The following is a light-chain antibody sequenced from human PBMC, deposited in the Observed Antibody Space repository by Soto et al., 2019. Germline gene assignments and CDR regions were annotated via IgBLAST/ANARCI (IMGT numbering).Light chain of an antibody. Sequence: QSALAQPASVSGSPGQSITISCTGTSSDVGAYNYVSWYQYHPGKAPKLLIFDVSHRPSGVSNRFSGSKSGNTASLTISGLQAEDEADYFCSSYTTNTTPVFGGGTQLTVL. J-gene: IGLJ2*01. CDR2: DVS. V-gene: IGLV2-14*03. CDR1: SSDVGAYNY. CDR3: SSYTTNTTPV.